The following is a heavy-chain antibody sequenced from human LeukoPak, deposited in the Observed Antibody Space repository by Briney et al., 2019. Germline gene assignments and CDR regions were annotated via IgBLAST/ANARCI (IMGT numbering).Heavy chain of an antibody. CDR1: GFTFNGYA. Sequence: GGSLRLSCAASGFTFNGYAMSWVRQAPGKGLEWVSAIRGSGGGTYYADSVKGRFTISRDNSKNTLYLQMNSLGDEDTALYYCAKAGIGVVGYFDYWGQGTLVTVSP. CDR3: AKAGIGVVGYFDY. CDR2: IRGSGGGT. J-gene: IGHJ4*02. D-gene: IGHD6-19*01. V-gene: IGHV3-23*01.